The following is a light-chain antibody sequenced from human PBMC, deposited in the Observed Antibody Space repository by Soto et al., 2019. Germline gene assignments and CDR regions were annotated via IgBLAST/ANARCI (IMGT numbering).Light chain of an antibody. Sequence: EIVLTQSPGTLSLSPGGRATLACRSSQSVSSSYLAWYQQKPGQAPRLLIYGASNRATGIPDRFSGSGSGTDFTLTISRLEPEDFAVYYCQQYGSSPRTFGQGTKVDI. CDR3: QQYGSSPRT. CDR2: GAS. V-gene: IGKV3-20*01. CDR1: QSVSSSY. J-gene: IGKJ1*01.